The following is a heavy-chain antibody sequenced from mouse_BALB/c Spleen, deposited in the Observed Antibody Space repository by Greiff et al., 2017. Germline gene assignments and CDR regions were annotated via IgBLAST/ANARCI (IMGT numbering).Heavy chain of an antibody. J-gene: IGHJ4*01. CDR2: IWGDGST. CDR3: ARDRDSYGHYAMDY. CDR1: GFSLTGYG. Sequence: QLKQSGPGLVAPSQSLSITCTVSGFSLTGYGVNWVRQPPGKGLEWLGMIWGDGSTDYNSALKSRLSNSKDNSKSQVFLKMNSLQTDDTARYYCARDRDSYGHYAMDYWGQGTSVTVSS. V-gene: IGHV2-6-7*01. D-gene: IGHD1-2*01.